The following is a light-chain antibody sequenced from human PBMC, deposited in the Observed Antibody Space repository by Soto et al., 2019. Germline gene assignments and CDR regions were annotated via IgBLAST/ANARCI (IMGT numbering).Light chain of an antibody. CDR3: QHYYSSPPT. CDR1: QDISSS. V-gene: IGKV1-8*01. Sequence: AIRMTQSPSSFSASIGDRVTITCRASQDISSSLGWYQQIPGRAPKLLISGASNLQSGVPYRFSGSGSGTDFTLTISSLQSEDFATYYCQHYYSSPPTFGQGTKVEI. J-gene: IGKJ1*01. CDR2: GAS.